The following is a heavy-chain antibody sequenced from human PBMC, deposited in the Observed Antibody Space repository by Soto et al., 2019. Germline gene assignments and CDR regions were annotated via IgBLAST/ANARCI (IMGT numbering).Heavy chain of an antibody. CDR1: GFSFSNHA. Sequence: EVQLLESGGGFVQPGGSLRLSCAASGFSFSNHAMSWVRQAPGKGLEWVXGIXSGSGDNTYYAASVKGRFTISRDNSXXXXXXXXXXXXXXXXXXXXXXXXXXXXXXXXXXXDVDHWGQGTLVTVSS. CDR3: XXXXXXXXXXXXXXDVDH. J-gene: IGHJ4*02. V-gene: IGHV3-23*01. CDR2: IXSGSGDNT.